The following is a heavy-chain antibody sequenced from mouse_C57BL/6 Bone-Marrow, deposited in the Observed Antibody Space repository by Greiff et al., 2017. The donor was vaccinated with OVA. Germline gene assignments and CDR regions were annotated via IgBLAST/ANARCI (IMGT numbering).Heavy chain of an antibody. J-gene: IGHJ2*01. Sequence: VQLVESGPELVKPGASVKISCKASGYAFSSSWMNWVKQRPGKGLEWIGRIYPGDGDTNYNGKFKGKATLTADKSSSTAYMQLSSLTAEDAAVYFCARRATLATSDFDDWGKGTTLTVSS. V-gene: IGHV1-82*01. D-gene: IGHD3-1*01. CDR2: IYPGDGDT. CDR3: ARRATLATSDFDD. CDR1: GYAFSSSW.